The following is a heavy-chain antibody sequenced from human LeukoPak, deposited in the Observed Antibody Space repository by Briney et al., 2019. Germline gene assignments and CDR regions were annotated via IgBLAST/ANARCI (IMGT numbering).Heavy chain of an antibody. V-gene: IGHV4-59*01. CDR3: ARTANGWYFDY. D-gene: IGHD6-19*01. J-gene: IGHJ4*02. Sequence: PSETLSLTCTVSGGSISMYYWSWIRQPPGKGLEWIGYIYYSGSTNYNPSLKSRVTIPVDTSKNQFSLRLSSVTAADTAVYYCARTANGWYFDYWGQGTLVTVSS. CDR1: GGSISMYY. CDR2: IYYSGST.